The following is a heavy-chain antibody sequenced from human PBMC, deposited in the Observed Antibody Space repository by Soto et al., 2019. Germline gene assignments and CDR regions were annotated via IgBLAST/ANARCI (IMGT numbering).Heavy chain of an antibody. CDR2: INHSGRS. J-gene: IGHJ4*02. CDR1: GGSFSGYY. CDR3: ARGISMTVEVQRDAPDKYFLDS. V-gene: IGHV4-34*01. D-gene: IGHD3-22*01. Sequence: PSETLSLTCAVYGGSFSGYYWTWIRQPPGKGLEWIAEINHSGRSNSNPSLKSRVTVSVDTSKNQFSLKLSSVTAADTAVYYCARGISMTVEVQRDAPDKYFLDSWGQGTLVTVSS.